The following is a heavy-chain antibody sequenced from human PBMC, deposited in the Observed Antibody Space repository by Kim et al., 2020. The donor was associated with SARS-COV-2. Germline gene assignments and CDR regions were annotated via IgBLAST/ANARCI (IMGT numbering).Heavy chain of an antibody. V-gene: IGHV4-34*01. Sequence: SETLSLTCAVYGGSFSGYYWSWIRQPPGKGLEWIGEINHSGSTNYNPSLKSRVTISVDTSKNQFSLKLSSVTAADTAVYYCARGQPFLRYCSSTSCYPRLFVYWGQGTLVTVSS. CDR3: ARGQPFLRYCSSTSCYPRLFVY. D-gene: IGHD2-2*01. J-gene: IGHJ4*02. CDR1: GGSFSGYY. CDR2: INHSGST.